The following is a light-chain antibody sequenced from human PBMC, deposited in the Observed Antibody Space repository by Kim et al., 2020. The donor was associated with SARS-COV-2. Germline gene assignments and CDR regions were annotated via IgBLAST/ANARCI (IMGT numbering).Light chain of an antibody. CDR3: AAWDDSLNGVV. Sequence: GQRVTISCSGSSSNVGSKSVNWYQQRPGTAPKHLIYSNNQRPSGVPDRFSGSKSGTSASLAISGLQSADEADYYCAAWDDSLNGVVFGGGTQLTVL. CDR2: SNN. J-gene: IGLJ2*01. CDR1: SSNVGSKS. V-gene: IGLV1-44*01.